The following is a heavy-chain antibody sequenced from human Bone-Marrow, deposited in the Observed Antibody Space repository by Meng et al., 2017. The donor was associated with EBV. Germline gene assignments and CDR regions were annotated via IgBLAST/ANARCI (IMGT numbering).Heavy chain of an antibody. CDR3: ARARVVGGDY. J-gene: IGHJ4*02. D-gene: IGHD3-16*01. CDR1: GGPISSSNW. V-gene: IGHV4-4*02. CDR2: IYHSGST. Sequence: VHRQGPGPVLLKLSVPLSLTCSVSGGPISSSNWWSWVRQPPGKGLEWIGEIYHSGSTNYNPSLKSRVTISVDKSKNQFSLKLSSVTAEDTAIYYCARARVVGGDYWGQGTLVTVSS.